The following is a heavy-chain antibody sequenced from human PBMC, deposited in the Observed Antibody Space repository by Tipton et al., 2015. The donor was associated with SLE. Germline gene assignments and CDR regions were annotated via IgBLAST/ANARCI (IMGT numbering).Heavy chain of an antibody. CDR2: VYYSGIT. Sequence: TLSLTCTVSGGSIGSYYWSWIRQSPGKGLEWIGYVYYSGITNYSPSLRSRVTISVDTSKNQFSLKLRSVTAADTAVYYCARDPGGSYLDYWGQGTLVTVSS. V-gene: IGHV4-59*01. CDR3: ARDPGGSYLDY. J-gene: IGHJ4*02. CDR1: GGSIGSYY. D-gene: IGHD1-26*01.